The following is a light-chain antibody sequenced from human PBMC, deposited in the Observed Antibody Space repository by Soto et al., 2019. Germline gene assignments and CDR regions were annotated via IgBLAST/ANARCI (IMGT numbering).Light chain of an antibody. CDR3: QQRFNWPGLT. CDR1: QSVNTF. CDR2: DAS. J-gene: IGKJ4*01. Sequence: EIVLTQSPATLSLSPGERATLSCRASQSVNTFLAWYQQKPGQAPRLLISDASNRAPGIPARLSGSGSGTDFTLTISSLGPEDFAVYYCQQRFNWPGLTFGGGTKVEIK. V-gene: IGKV3-11*01.